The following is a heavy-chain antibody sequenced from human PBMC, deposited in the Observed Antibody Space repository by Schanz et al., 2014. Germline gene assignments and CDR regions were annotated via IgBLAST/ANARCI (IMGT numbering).Heavy chain of an antibody. J-gene: IGHJ4*02. V-gene: IGHV3-11*05. CDR1: GFSFGNYG. D-gene: IGHD6-19*01. CDR3: AASSGWHPSTDY. Sequence: VQLVASGGGLVQPGGSLRLSCEASGFSFGNYGMSWVRQAPGKGLEWLSYISDSGTYTNYADSVKGRFTISRDNAKSSLYLQMNSLRVEDTAVYYCAASSGWHPSTDYWGQGTLXTVSS. CDR2: ISDSGTYT.